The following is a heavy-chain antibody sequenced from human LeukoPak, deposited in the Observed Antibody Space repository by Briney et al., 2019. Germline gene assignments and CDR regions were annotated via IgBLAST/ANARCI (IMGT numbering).Heavy chain of an antibody. J-gene: IGHJ4*02. CDR3: ANMIRGVI. Sequence: GGSLRLSCAASGFTFSSYGMHWVRQAPGKGLEWVSGITGSGGSTYYADSVKGRFTISRDNSKNTLYLQMNSLRAEDTAVYYCANMIRGVIWGQGTLVTVSS. V-gene: IGHV3-23*01. D-gene: IGHD3-10*01. CDR1: GFTFSSYG. CDR2: ITGSGGST.